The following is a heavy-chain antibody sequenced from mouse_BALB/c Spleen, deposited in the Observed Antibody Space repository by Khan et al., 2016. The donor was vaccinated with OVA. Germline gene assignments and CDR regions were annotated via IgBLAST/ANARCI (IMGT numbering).Heavy chain of an antibody. V-gene: IGHV1-7*01. D-gene: IGHD2-4*01. CDR3: ARGGYDYGLFDY. CDR1: GYTFTNYW. J-gene: IGHJ2*01. CDR2: INPSTDYT. Sequence: VQLQESGAELAKPGASVKMSCKASGYTFTNYWMHWVKQRPGQGLEWIGYINPSTDYTEYNQKFKDKATLTADKSSSTAYMQLSSLTSEDSAVDYCARGGYDYGLFDYWGQGTTLTVSS.